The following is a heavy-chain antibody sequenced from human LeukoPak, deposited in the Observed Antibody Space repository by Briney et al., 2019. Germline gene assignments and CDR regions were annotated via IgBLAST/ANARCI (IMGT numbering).Heavy chain of an antibody. J-gene: IGHJ4*02. D-gene: IGHD3-22*01. CDR1: GYTFTGYY. Sequence: GASVKVSCKASGYTFTGYYMHWVRQAPGQGLEWMGRINPKSGGTNYAQEFQGRVTMTRDTSINTAYMELSRVRSDGTAVYYCAISTSPYVIEVWTNGPLDYWGQGTLVTVSS. CDR2: INPKSGGT. V-gene: IGHV1-2*06. CDR3: AISTSPYVIEVWTNGPLDY.